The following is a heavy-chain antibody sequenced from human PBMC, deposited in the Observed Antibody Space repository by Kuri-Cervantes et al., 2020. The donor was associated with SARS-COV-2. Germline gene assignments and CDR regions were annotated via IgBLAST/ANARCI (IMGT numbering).Heavy chain of an antibody. D-gene: IGHD3-10*01. CDR3: ARGMVRGIIQYYYYPMDV. J-gene: IGHJ6*02. Sequence: VSVKVSCKASGYTFSDYYIYWVRQAPGQGLEWMGWINPNSGGTNYAQKFQGWVTMTRDTSINTAYMELSRLRSDDMAVYYCARGMVRGIIQYYYYPMDVWGQGTTVTVSS. CDR1: GYTFSDYY. V-gene: IGHV1-2*04. CDR2: INPNSGGT.